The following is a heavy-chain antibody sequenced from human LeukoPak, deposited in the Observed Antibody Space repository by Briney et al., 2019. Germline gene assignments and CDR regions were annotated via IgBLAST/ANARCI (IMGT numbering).Heavy chain of an antibody. V-gene: IGHV3-23*01. Sequence: GGSLRLSCAASGITFSSYGMSWVRQAPGKGLEWVSSISSTGGTTYYADSVKGRFTISRDNSKNTLYLQMNSLRAEDTAVYYCAKDSPRVVGATNYWGQGTLVTVSS. CDR2: ISSTGGTT. D-gene: IGHD1-26*01. CDR3: AKDSPRVVGATNY. J-gene: IGHJ4*02. CDR1: GITFSSYG.